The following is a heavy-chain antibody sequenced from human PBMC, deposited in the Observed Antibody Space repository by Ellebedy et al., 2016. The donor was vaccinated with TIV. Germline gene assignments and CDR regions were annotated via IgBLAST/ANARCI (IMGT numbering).Heavy chain of an antibody. J-gene: IGHJ4*02. CDR2: INPNSGGT. CDR1: GYTFTGYY. D-gene: IGHD1-26*01. V-gene: IGHV1-2*04. CDR3: ARSGVVGATRIYYFDY. Sequence: ASVKVSCXASGYTFTGYYMHWVRQAPGQGLEWMGWINPNSGGTNYAQKFQGWVTMTRDTSISTAYMELSRLRSDDTAVYYCARSGVVGATRIYYFDYWGQGTLVTVSS.